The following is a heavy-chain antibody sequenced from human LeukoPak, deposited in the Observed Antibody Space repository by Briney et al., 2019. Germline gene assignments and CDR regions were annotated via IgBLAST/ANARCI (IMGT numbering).Heavy chain of an antibody. CDR1: GFTFSSYA. CDR2: ISGSGGST. D-gene: IGHD2-15*01. V-gene: IGHV3-23*01. CDR3: AKDRGLGYCSGGSCYSGYNFQH. J-gene: IGHJ1*01. Sequence: GGSLRLSCAASGFTFSSYAMSWVRQAPGKGLEWVSAISGSGGSTYYADSVKGRFTISRDNSKNTLYLQMNSLRAENTAVYYCAKDRGLGYCSGGSCYSGYNFQHWGQGTLVTVSS.